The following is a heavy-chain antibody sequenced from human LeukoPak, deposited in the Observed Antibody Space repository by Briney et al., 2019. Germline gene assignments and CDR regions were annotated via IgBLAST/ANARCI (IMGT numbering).Heavy chain of an antibody. CDR3: ARHLNNCGDDCYIFGY. CDR1: GGSIFSYY. CDR2: IYYSGST. Sequence: SETLSLTCTVSGGSIFSYYWSWIWQPPGKGLEWMGYIYYSGSTNYNPSLKSRVTISVDTSKNQFSLRVSSVTAADTAVYYCARHLNNCGDDCYIFGYWGQGTLVTVSS. V-gene: IGHV4-59*08. D-gene: IGHD2-21*01. J-gene: IGHJ4*02.